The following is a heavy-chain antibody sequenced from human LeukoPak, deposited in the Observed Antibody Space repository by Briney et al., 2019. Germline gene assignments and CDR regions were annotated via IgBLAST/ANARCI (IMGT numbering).Heavy chain of an antibody. CDR2: ISYDGSNK. CDR3: ARVSDPSDYDHYGSDYYMDV. D-gene: IGHD3-16*01. J-gene: IGHJ6*03. Sequence: PGGSLRLSCVVSGFTFSSYWMNWVRQAPGKGLEWVAVISYDGSNKYYADSVKGRFTISRDNSKNTMYLQMNSLRAEDTAVYYCARVSDPSDYDHYGSDYYMDVWGKGTTVTVSS. V-gene: IGHV3-30*03. CDR1: GFTFSSYW.